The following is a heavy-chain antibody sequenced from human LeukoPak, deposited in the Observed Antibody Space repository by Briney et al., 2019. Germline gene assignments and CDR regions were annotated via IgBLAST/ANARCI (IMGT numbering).Heavy chain of an antibody. J-gene: IGHJ4*02. V-gene: IGHV4-34*01. Sequence: SETLSLTCAVYGGSFSGYYWSWIRQPPGKGLDWIGETNHSGSTNYNPSLKSQVNISVDTSKNQFSLKPSSVTAADTAVYYCARDLRVRDVAGTIHRYFDYWGQGTLVTVSS. CDR1: GGSFSGYY. D-gene: IGHD6-19*01. CDR3: ARDLRVRDVAGTIHRYFDY. CDR2: TNHSGST.